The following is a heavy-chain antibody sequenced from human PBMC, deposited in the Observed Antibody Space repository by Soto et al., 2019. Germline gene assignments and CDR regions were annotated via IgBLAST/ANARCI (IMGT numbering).Heavy chain of an antibody. V-gene: IGHV3-21*06. CDR3: AKEASFPTYYFDY. Sequence: GGFLRLSCAASGFTFTRYSRNWVRQAPGKGLEWVSSISSTTNYIYYGDSMKGRFTISRDNAKNSLYLEMNSLRAEDTAVYYCAKEASFPTYYFDYWGQGTLVTVSS. D-gene: IGHD2-2*01. CDR2: ISSTTNYI. CDR1: GFTFTRYS. J-gene: IGHJ4*02.